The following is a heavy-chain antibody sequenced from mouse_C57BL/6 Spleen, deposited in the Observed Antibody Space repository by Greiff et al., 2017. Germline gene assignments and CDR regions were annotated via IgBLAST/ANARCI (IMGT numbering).Heavy chain of an antibody. D-gene: IGHD2-1*01. V-gene: IGHV5-16*01. CDR1: GFTFSDYY. J-gene: IGHJ4*01. Sequence: EVKLVESEGGLVQPGSSMKLSCTASGFTFSDYYMAWVRQVPEKGLEWVANINYDGSSTYYLDSLKSRFIISRDNAKNILYLQMSSLKSEDTATYYCARGIYYGNLDYAMDYWGQGTSVTVSS. CDR2: INYDGSST. CDR3: ARGIYYGNLDYAMDY.